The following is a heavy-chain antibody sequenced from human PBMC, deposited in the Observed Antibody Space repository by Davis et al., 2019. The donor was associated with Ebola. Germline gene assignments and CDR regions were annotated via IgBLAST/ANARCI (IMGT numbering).Heavy chain of an antibody. CDR3: AKTYRNYDYDYAMDV. D-gene: IGHD4-11*01. J-gene: IGHJ6*02. Sequence: PGGSLRLSCAASGFTFSDAWMSWVRQAPGKGLEWVAIISYDGSNKYYADSVKGRFTISRDNSKNTLFLQMNTLRGEDTAVYYCAKTYRNYDYDYAMDVWGQGTTVTVSS. CDR2: ISYDGSNK. V-gene: IGHV3-30*18. CDR1: GFTFSDAW.